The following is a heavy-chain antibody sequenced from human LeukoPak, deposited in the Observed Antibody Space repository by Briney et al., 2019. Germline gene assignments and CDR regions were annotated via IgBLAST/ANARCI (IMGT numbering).Heavy chain of an antibody. D-gene: IGHD2-21*01. J-gene: IGHJ4*02. CDR1: GFTFSESW. CDR3: AKDLNRGLPDY. Sequence: GGSLRLSCVASGFTFSESWMTWVRQAPGKGLEWVASIKHDEREEYYADSVKGRFSMSRDNGKNTLYLQMSSLRAEDTAVYYCAKDLNRGLPDYWGQGTLVTVSS. V-gene: IGHV3-7*01. CDR2: IKHDEREE.